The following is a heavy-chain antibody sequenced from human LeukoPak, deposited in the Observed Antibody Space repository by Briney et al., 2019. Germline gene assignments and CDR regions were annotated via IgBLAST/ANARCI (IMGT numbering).Heavy chain of an antibody. CDR1: GYTFTSYY. J-gene: IGHJ6*02. D-gene: IGHD3-10*01. Sequence: EASVKVSCKASGYTFTSYYMHWVRQAPGQGLEWMEIINPSGGSTSYAQKFQGRVTMTRDTSTSTVYMELSSLRSEDTAVYYCAVGSGSFLARVYGMDVWGQGTTVTVSS. V-gene: IGHV1-46*01. CDR3: AVGSGSFLARVYGMDV. CDR2: INPSGGST.